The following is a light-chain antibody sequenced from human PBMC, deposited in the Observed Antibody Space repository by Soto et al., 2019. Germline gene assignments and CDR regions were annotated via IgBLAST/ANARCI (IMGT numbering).Light chain of an antibody. V-gene: IGKV1-5*01. Sequence: DIQMTQSPSTLSASVGDRVTITCRASQSISSWLAWYQQKPGKAPKLLIYDASSLESGVPSRFRGSGPGTEFTLTISSLQPDDFATYYCQQYNSLWTFGQGTKVEIK. CDR3: QQYNSLWT. CDR1: QSISSW. CDR2: DAS. J-gene: IGKJ1*01.